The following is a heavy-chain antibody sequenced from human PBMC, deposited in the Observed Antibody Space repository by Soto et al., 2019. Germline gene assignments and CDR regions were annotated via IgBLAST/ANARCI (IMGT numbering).Heavy chain of an antibody. V-gene: IGHV3-30*18. CDR2: ISYDGSNK. J-gene: IGHJ4*02. D-gene: IGHD3-22*01. CDR3: AKDRSGYDSSGYYNY. CDR1: GFTFSSYG. Sequence: QVQLVESGGGVVQPGRSLRLSCAASGFTFSSYGMHWVRQAPGKGLEWVAVISYDGSNKYYADSVKGRFTISRDNSKNTLYLQMNSLRAEDTAVYYCAKDRSGYDSSGYYNYWGQGTLVTVYS.